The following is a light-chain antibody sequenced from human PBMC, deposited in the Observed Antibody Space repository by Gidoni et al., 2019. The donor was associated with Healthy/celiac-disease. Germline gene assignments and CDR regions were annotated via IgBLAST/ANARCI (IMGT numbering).Light chain of an antibody. CDR3: QQYGSSPLT. J-gene: IGKJ4*01. CDR2: GAS. V-gene: IGKV3-20*01. Sequence: EIVLTQSPGTLSLSPGERATLSCRASQSVSSSYLAWYQQKTGQAPRLLISGASSRATGIPDRFSGSGSGPDFTLTISRLEPEDFAVYYCQQYGSSPLTFGGGTKVEIK. CDR1: QSVSSSY.